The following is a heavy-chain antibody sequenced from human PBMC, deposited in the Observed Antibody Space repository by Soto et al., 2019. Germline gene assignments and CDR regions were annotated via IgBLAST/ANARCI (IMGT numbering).Heavy chain of an antibody. CDR3: ARAIGPTLFDY. V-gene: IGHV3-13*04. J-gene: IGHJ4*02. CDR1: GFTFSSYD. D-gene: IGHD3-22*01. Sequence: XGSLRLSCAASGFTFSSYDMHWVRQGPGKGLEWVSAIGTAGDTNYAGSVKGRFTISRENAKNSLYLQMNSLRAGDTAIYFCARAIGPTLFDYWGQGPLVTVSS. CDR2: IGTAGDT.